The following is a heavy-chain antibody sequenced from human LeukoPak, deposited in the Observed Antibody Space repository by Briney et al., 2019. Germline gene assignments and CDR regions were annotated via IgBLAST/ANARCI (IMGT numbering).Heavy chain of an antibody. CDR2: SKRKTDGGTT. CDR3: ATDYFDSSAYDY. CDR1: GITFSDAW. Sequence: GGSLRHSCAASGITFSDAWMSWVRQAPGKGLEWVGRSKRKTDGGTTDYAAPVKGRFTISRDDSKNTLYLQMNSLKTEDTAVYYCATDYFDSSAYDYWGQGTLVTVSS. J-gene: IGHJ4*02. V-gene: IGHV3-15*01. D-gene: IGHD3-22*01.